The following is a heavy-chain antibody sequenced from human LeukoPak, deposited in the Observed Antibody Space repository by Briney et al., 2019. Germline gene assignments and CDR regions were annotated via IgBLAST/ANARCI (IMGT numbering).Heavy chain of an antibody. CDR3: AKWPYCSSTSCYQGGFDY. CDR1: GFTFSSYA. D-gene: IGHD2-2*01. Sequence: GGSLRLSCAASGFTFSSYAMSWVRQAPGKGLEWVSAISGSGGSTYYADSVKGRFTISRDNSKNTLYLQMNSLRAEDTAVYYCAKWPYCSSTSCYQGGFDYWGQGTLVTVSS. V-gene: IGHV3-23*01. CDR2: ISGSGGST. J-gene: IGHJ4*02.